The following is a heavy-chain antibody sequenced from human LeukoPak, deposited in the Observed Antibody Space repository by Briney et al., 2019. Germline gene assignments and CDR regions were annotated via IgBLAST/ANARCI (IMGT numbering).Heavy chain of an antibody. D-gene: IGHD2-2*01. CDR1: GYTFTGYY. CDR3: ARDPHLPNYYYGMDV. CDR2: ITPSGGST. V-gene: IGHV1-46*01. J-gene: IGHJ6*02. Sequence: ASVKVSCKASGYTFTGYYIHWVRQAPGQGLDWVGVITPSGGSTGYAQSFQGRVTMTRDTSTSTVYMELSSLRSEDTAVYYCARDPHLPNYYYGMDVWGQGTTVTVSS.